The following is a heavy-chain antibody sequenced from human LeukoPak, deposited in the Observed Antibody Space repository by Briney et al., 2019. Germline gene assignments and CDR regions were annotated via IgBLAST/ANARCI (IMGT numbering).Heavy chain of an antibody. D-gene: IGHD2-2*01. J-gene: IGHJ3*02. V-gene: IGHV5-51*01. CDR2: IYPGDSDT. CDR1: GYSFTSYW. Sequence: PGESLKISCNGSGYSFTSYWIGWVRQLPGKGLEWMGIIYPGDSDTRYSPSFQGQVTISADKSISTAYLQLSSLKASDTAMYYCARPVEYCSSTSCYPDAFDIWGQGTMVTVSS. CDR3: ARPVEYCSSTSCYPDAFDI.